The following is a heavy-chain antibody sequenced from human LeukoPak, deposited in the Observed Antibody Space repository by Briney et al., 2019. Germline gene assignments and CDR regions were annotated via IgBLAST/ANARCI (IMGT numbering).Heavy chain of an antibody. Sequence: ASVKVSCKASGYIFTRYGISWVRQAPGQGLEWMGWISGYNGNTNYAQKLQGRVTMTTDTSTSTAYMELRSLRSDDTAVYYCARATDVVVPVSMDVWGKGTTVTVSS. CDR1: GYIFTRYG. J-gene: IGHJ6*03. CDR2: ISGYNGNT. V-gene: IGHV1-18*01. D-gene: IGHD2-2*01. CDR3: ARATDVVVPVSMDV.